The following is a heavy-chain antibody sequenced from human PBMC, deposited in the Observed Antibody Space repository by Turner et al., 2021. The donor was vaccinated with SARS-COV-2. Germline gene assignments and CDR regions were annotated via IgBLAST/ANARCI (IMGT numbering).Heavy chain of an antibody. J-gene: IGHJ4*02. Sequence: EVQLVESGGGLVQPGGSLRLSCAASGFTFSSYWMSWVRQAPGKGLEWVANIRQDGSEKYYVDSVKGRFTISRDNAKNSLYLQMNSLRAEDTAVYYCARLPYYYDSSGYYSVGYFDYWGQGTLVTVSS. CDR3: ARLPYYYDSSGYYSVGYFDY. D-gene: IGHD3-22*01. CDR2: IRQDGSEK. CDR1: GFTFSSYW. V-gene: IGHV3-7*01.